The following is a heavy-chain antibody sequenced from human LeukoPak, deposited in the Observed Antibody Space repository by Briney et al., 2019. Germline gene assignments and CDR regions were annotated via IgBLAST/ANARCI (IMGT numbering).Heavy chain of an antibody. CDR1: GFTFSSYE. J-gene: IGHJ4*02. CDR2: ISSSGSTI. CDR3: ARDLAVAGDPFDY. V-gene: IGHV3-48*03. Sequence: GGSLRLSCAASGFTFSSYEMNWVRQAPGKGLEWVSYISSSGSTIYYADSVKGRFTISRDNAKNSLYLQMNSLRAEDTALYYCARDLAVAGDPFDYWGQGTLVTVSS. D-gene: IGHD6-19*01.